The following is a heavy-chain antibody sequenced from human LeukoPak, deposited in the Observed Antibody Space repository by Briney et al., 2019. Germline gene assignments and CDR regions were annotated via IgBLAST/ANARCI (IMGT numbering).Heavy chain of an antibody. Sequence: PVKVSCKASGGTFSSYAISWVRQAPGQGLEWMGRIIPILGIANYAQKFQGRVTITADKSTSTAYMELSSLRSEDTAVYYCARAGAYDSSGYYYFDYWGQGTLVTVSS. CDR1: GGTFSSYA. CDR3: ARAGAYDSSGYYYFDY. CDR2: IIPILGIA. D-gene: IGHD3-22*01. J-gene: IGHJ4*02. V-gene: IGHV1-69*04.